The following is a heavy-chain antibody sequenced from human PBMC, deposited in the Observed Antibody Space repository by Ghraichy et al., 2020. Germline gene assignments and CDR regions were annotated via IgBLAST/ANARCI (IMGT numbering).Heavy chain of an antibody. CDR1: GFTFSTSG. Sequence: GGSLRLSCAASGFTFSTSGMHWVRQAPGKGLEWVAFIQYDGGDKYYIESVKGRFIISRDNSKNTVYLQMNSLRAEDTAVYYCAREGSRKKIHAFDIWGQGTMVTVSS. CDR2: IQYDGGDK. J-gene: IGHJ3*02. CDR3: AREGSRKKIHAFDI. D-gene: IGHD6-13*01. V-gene: IGHV3-30*02.